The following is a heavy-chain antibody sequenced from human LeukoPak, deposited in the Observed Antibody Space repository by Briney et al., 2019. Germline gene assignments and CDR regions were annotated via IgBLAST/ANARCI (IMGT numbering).Heavy chain of an antibody. V-gene: IGHV3-30*02. J-gene: IGHJ4*02. CDR2: IWYDGSNK. CDR3: AKASGWSGPLSDY. Sequence: GGSVRLSCTASGFTFCSYGMHWVREAPGKGLEGVAYIWYDGSNKYYADSVKGRFTLYRDNSKNTLYLQMNSLRAEDTAVYYCAKASGWSGPLSDYWGQGTLVTVSS. D-gene: IGHD3-3*01. CDR1: GFTFCSYG.